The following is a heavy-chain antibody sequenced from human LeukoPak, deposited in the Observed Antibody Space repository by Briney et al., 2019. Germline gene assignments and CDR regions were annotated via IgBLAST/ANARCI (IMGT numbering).Heavy chain of an antibody. CDR1: GYTFTGYY. Sequence: ASLKVSCKASGYTFTGYYLHWVRQAPGQGLEWMGWINPNSGVTKYAQRFQGRVTMTRDTSISTACMELSRLTSDDTTVYYCARGDDFWTGSFTSYMDVWGKGTTVTVSS. CDR2: INPNSGVT. V-gene: IGHV1-2*02. D-gene: IGHD3/OR15-3a*01. J-gene: IGHJ6*03. CDR3: ARGDDFWTGSFTSYMDV.